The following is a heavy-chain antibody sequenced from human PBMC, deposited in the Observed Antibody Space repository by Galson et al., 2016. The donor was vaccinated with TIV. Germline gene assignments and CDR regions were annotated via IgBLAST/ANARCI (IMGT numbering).Heavy chain of an antibody. V-gene: IGHV1-24*01. D-gene: IGHD3-22*01. CDR3: ATVAWFPGLSLDN. J-gene: IGHJ4*02. CDR1: GYSLTEVV. Sequence: SVKVSCKVSGYSLTEVVMHWVRQAPGKGLEWMGGFDPEVGRTIYAQKLQGRVTMTADTSTDTAYMELDSLRFEDTAVYYCATVAWFPGLSLDNWGQGTLVTVSS. CDR2: FDPEVGRT.